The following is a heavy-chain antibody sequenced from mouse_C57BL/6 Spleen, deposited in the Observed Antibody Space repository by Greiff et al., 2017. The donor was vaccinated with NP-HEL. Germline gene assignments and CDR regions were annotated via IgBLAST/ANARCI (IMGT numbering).Heavy chain of an antibody. CDR2: IHPNSGST. V-gene: IGHV1-64*01. J-gene: IGHJ2*01. CDR3: ARCTYGNYPYFDY. Sequence: QVQLQQPGAELVKPGASVKLSCKASGYTFTSYWMHWVKQRPGQGLEWIGMIHPNSGSTNYNEKFKSKATLTVDKSSSTAYMKLSSLTSEDSAVYYCARCTYGNYPYFDYWGQGTTLTVSS. D-gene: IGHD2-1*01. CDR1: GYTFTSYW.